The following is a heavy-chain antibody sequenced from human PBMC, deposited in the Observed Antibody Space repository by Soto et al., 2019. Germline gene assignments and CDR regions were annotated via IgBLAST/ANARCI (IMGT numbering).Heavy chain of an antibody. CDR2: MKKDGSEK. D-gene: IGHD3-3*01. CDR1: GFSFGDYW. Sequence: VGSLRLSCAASGFSFGDYWMSWVRQAPGKGLEWVAHMKKDGSEKYYVDSVKGRFSVSRDNSKNSLYLQMDSLRAEDTAVYYCAKLGSGYYTGLYFDYWGQGTLVTVSS. J-gene: IGHJ4*02. V-gene: IGHV3-7*03. CDR3: AKLGSGYYTGLYFDY.